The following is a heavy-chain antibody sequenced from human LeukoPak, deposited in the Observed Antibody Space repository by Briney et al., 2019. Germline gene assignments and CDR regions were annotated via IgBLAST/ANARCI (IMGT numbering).Heavy chain of an antibody. CDR2: ISGSGGST. CDR3: AKEARSYGDLGYYFDY. Sequence: GGSLRLSCAASGFTFSSYAMSWVRQAPGKGLEWVSAISGSGGSTYYADSVKGRFTISRDNSKNTLYLQMNSLRAEDTAVYYCAKEARSYGDLGYYFDYWGQGTLVTVSS. V-gene: IGHV3-23*01. J-gene: IGHJ4*02. CDR1: GFTFSSYA. D-gene: IGHD4-17*01.